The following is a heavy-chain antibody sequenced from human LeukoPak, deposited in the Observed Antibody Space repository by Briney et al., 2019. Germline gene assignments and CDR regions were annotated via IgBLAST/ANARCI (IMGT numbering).Heavy chain of an antibody. CDR2: INHSGST. CDR1: GGSFSGYY. D-gene: IGHD4-23*01. CDR3: ARTRGLRWSYFDY. J-gene: IGHJ4*02. V-gene: IGHV4-34*01. Sequence: PETLSLTCAVYGGSFSGYYWSWIRQPPGKGLGWIGEINHSGSTNYNPSLKSRVTISVDTSKNQFSLKLSSVTAADTAVYYCARTRGLRWSYFDYWGQGTLVTVSS.